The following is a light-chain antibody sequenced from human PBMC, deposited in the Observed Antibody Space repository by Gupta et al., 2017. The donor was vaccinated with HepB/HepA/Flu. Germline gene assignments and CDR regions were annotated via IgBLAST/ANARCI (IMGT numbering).Light chain of an antibody. Sequence: DIVLTQSTATLSLSRGERATLSCRASQSVRSYLAWYQQKPGQSPRLLIYDASNRATGIPARFSGSGSGTDFTLTISSLESEDFAVYYCQQRSNWPTITFGQGTRLEIK. CDR3: QQRSNWPTIT. V-gene: IGKV3-11*01. J-gene: IGKJ5*01. CDR1: QSVRSY. CDR2: DAS.